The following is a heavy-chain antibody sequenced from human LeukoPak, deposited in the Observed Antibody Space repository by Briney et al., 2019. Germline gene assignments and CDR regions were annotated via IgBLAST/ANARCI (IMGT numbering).Heavy chain of an antibody. Sequence: AASVKVSCKASGGTFSSYAISWVRQAPGQGLEWMGGIIPIFGTANYAQKFQGRVTITTDESTSTAYMELSSLRSEDTAVYYCARERGYSYGSDALDIWGQGTMVTVSS. D-gene: IGHD5-18*01. CDR2: IIPIFGTA. J-gene: IGHJ3*02. CDR1: GGTFSSYA. CDR3: ARERGYSYGSDALDI. V-gene: IGHV1-69*05.